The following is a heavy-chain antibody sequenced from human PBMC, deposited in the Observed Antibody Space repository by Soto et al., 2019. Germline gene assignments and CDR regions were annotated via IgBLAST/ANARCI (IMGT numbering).Heavy chain of an antibody. CDR1: GFTFSSYA. V-gene: IGHV3-23*01. CDR2: ISGSGGST. D-gene: IGHD2-2*01. Sequence: GGSLRLSCAASGFTFSSYAMSWVRQAPGKGLEWVSAISGSGGSTYYADSVKGRFTISRDNSKNTLYLQMNSLRAEDTAVYYCANSPVVVVPAAPGWFDPWGQGTLVTVSS. CDR3: ANSPVVVVPAAPGWFDP. J-gene: IGHJ5*02.